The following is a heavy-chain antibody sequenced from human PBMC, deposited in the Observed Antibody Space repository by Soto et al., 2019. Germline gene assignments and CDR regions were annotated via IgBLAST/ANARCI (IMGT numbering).Heavy chain of an antibody. D-gene: IGHD1-1*01. CDR2: IIPIFGTT. Sequence: QVQLVQSGAEVKKPGSSVKVSCKASGGTFSSYAIDWVRQAPGQGLEWMGGIIPIFGTTNYAQKLQGRVKLTAEESTRTAYMELSTLTSEDTAVYYCARGTVTGSEYNYYYYGMDVWGQGTTVTVSS. CDR3: ARGTVTGSEYNYYYYGMDV. J-gene: IGHJ6*02. V-gene: IGHV1-69*12. CDR1: GGTFSSYA.